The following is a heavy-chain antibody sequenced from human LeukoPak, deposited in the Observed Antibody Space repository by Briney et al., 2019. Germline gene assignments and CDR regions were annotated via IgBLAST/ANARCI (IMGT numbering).Heavy chain of an antibody. CDR2: ISSSSSYI. V-gene: IGHV3-21*01. D-gene: IGHD3/OR15-3a*01. Sequence: GGSLRLSCAASGFTFSSYSMNWVRQAPGKGLEWVSSISSSSSYIYYADSVKGRFTISRDNAKNSLYLQMNSLRAEDTAVYYCARTMIFGGGNWFDPWGQGTLVTVSS. CDR3: ARTMIFGGGNWFDP. CDR1: GFTFSSYS. J-gene: IGHJ5*02.